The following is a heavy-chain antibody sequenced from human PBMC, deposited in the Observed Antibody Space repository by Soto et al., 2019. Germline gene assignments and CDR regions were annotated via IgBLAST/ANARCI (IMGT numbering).Heavy chain of an antibody. Sequence: GESLKISCKGSGYNFANYCIGWVRQMPGKGLEWMGIIHPGNSDTRYSPSFQGQVTISADTSISTAYLEWSSLKASDTAIYYCARHVYYDVLKKNYWGQGTLVTV. CDR1: GYNFANYC. D-gene: IGHD3-9*01. CDR2: IHPGNSDT. CDR3: ARHVYYDVLKKNY. V-gene: IGHV5-51*01. J-gene: IGHJ4*02.